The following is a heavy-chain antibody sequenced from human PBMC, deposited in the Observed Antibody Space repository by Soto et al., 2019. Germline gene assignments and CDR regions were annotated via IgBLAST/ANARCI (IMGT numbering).Heavy chain of an antibody. CDR3: AKGQVAKGYYYYYYGMDV. Sequence: PGGSLRLSCAASGFTFSGYAMSWVRQAPGKGLEWVSAISGSGGSTYYADSVKGRFTISRDNSKNTLYLQMNSLRAEDTAVYYCAKGQVAKGYYYYYYGMDVWGQGTTVTVSS. D-gene: IGHD2-15*01. V-gene: IGHV3-23*01. CDR2: ISGSGGST. J-gene: IGHJ6*02. CDR1: GFTFSGYA.